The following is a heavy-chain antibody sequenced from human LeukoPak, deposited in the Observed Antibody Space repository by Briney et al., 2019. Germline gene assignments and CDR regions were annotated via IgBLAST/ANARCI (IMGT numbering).Heavy chain of an antibody. J-gene: IGHJ5*02. Sequence: ASVKVSCKASGYTFTGYYIHWVRQAPGQGLVWMGWINPNSGGTEFAQKFQGRVTMTRDTSISTAYMELSRLRPDDTAVYYCARVSTSGYRDWLDPWGQGTLVTVSS. CDR2: INPNSGGT. V-gene: IGHV1-2*02. CDR1: GYTFTGYY. D-gene: IGHD3-9*01. CDR3: ARVSTSGYRDWLDP.